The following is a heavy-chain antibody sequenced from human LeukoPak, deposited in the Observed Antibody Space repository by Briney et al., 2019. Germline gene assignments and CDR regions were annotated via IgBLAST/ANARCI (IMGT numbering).Heavy chain of an antibody. CDR2: IKQDGSEK. V-gene: IGHV3-7*01. Sequence: SGGSLRLSCAASGFTFSSYWMSWVRQAPGKGLEWVANIKQDGSEKYYVDSVKGRFTISRDNAKNSLYLQMNSLRAEDTAVHYCAREDYYGSGSPLDYWGQGTLVTVSS. CDR3: AREDYYGSGSPLDY. J-gene: IGHJ4*02. D-gene: IGHD3-10*01. CDR1: GFTFSSYW.